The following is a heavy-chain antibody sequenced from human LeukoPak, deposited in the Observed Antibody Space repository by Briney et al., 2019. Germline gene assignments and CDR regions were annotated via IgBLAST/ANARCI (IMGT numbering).Heavy chain of an antibody. CDR1: GGSISTYY. D-gene: IGHD2-2*01. CDR3: ARARVVPAALDY. CDR2: IHTSGSV. V-gene: IGHV4-4*07. J-gene: IGHJ4*02. Sequence: SETLSLTCTVSGGSISTYYWSWVRQPAGKGLEWIGRIHTSGSVDYNPSLKSRVTMSVDTSKKQFSLTLSSVTAADTAMYYCARARVVPAALDYWGQGTLVTVSS.